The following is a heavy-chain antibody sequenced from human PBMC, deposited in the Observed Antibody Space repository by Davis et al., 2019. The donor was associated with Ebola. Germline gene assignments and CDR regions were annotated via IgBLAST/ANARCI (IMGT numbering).Heavy chain of an antibody. CDR3: AKYLFPHRWLDP. J-gene: IGHJ5*02. CDR1: GYTFTSYY. CDR2: INPSGGST. D-gene: IGHD2/OR15-2a*01. V-gene: IGHV1-46*01. Sequence: AASVKVSCKASGYTFTSYYMHWVRQAPGQGLEWMGIINPSGGSTSYAQKFQGRVTMTRDTSTSTVYMELSSLRSEDTAVYYCAKYLFPHRWLDPWGQGTLVTVSS.